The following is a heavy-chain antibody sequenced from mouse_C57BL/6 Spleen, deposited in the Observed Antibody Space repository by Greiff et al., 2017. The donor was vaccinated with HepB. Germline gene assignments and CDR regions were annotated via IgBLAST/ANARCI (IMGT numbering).Heavy chain of an antibody. D-gene: IGHD4-1*02. CDR3: ARSQLGLSCDY. J-gene: IGHJ2*01. CDR1: GYTFTSYT. Sequence: QVQLQQSGAELARPGASVKMSCKASGYTFTSYTMHWVKQRPGQGLEWIGYINPSSGYTKYNQKFKDKATLTADKSSSTAYMQLSSLTSEDSAVYYCARSQLGLSCDYWGQGTTLTVSS. V-gene: IGHV1-4*01. CDR2: INPSSGYT.